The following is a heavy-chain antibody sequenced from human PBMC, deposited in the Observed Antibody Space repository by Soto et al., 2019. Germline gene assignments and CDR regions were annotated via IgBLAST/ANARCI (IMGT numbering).Heavy chain of an antibody. J-gene: IGHJ4*02. CDR1: GGSISSYY. V-gene: IGHV4-59*12. D-gene: IGHD3-22*01. CDR3: ARYRYYDSSGYYFDY. Sequence: PSETLSLTCTVSGGSISSYYWSWIRQPPGKGLEWIGYIYNSGSTNYNSSLKSRVTISVDTSKNQFSLKLSSVTAADTAVYYCARYRYYDSSGYYFDYWGQGTLVTVSS. CDR2: IYNSGST.